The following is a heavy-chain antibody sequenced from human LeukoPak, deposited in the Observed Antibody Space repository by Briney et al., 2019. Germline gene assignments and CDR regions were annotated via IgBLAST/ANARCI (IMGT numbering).Heavy chain of an antibody. J-gene: IGHJ3*02. CDR1: GGPFTSYA. V-gene: IGHV1-69*06. CDR2: IIPIFGTA. Sequence: ASVKVSCKASGGPFTSYAISWVPQAPGQGLEWMGGIIPIFGTAIYAQKFQGRVTITADNSTSRAYMELSSLRSEDTAVYYCARENRCFWSLVSPGHTDAFDIWGQGTMVTVSS. D-gene: IGHD3-3*01. CDR3: ARENRCFWSLVSPGHTDAFDI.